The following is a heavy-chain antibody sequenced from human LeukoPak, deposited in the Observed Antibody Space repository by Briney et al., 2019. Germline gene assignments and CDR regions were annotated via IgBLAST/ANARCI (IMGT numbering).Heavy chain of an antibody. Sequence: NTSPTKSLTCTVSCVSISSGDYYWSWIRQHPGKGLEWIGSISYSGSTYYNPSLKSRVTISVDTSKNQFSLRLSSVTAADTAVYYCAGNFDSYNAFHIWSQGTMVTVSS. CDR2: ISYSGST. V-gene: IGHV4-31*03. CDR1: CVSISSGDYY. D-gene: IGHD3-22*01. CDR3: AGNFDSYNAFHI. J-gene: IGHJ3*02.